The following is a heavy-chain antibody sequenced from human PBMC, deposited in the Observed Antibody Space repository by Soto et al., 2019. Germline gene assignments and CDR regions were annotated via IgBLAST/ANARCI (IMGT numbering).Heavy chain of an antibody. CDR2: INAGNGNT. CDR3: ARGAPTTGTTGPYYYGMDV. Sequence: ASVNVSCKSSGYTFTSYSIHWVRQAPGQRLEWMGWINAGNGNTKYSQKFQGRVTITRDTSASTAYMELSSLRSEDTAVYYCARGAPTTGTTGPYYYGMDVWGQGTTVTVSS. J-gene: IGHJ6*02. V-gene: IGHV1-3*01. D-gene: IGHD1-1*01. CDR1: GYTFTSYS.